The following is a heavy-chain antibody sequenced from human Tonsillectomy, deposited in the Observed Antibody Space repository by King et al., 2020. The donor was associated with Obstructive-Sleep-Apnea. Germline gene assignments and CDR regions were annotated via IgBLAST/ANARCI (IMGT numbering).Heavy chain of an antibody. D-gene: IGHD3-22*01. J-gene: IGHJ5*02. V-gene: IGHV4-39*07. Sequence: QLQESGPGLVKPSETLSLTCTVSGGSISSSSYYWGWIRQPPGKGLEWIGSIYYSGSTYYNPSLHSRVTISVDTSKNQFSLKLGSVTAADTAVYYWAREGGRRYYYDSSGYYNWFDPWGQGTLVTVSS. CDR3: AREGGRRYYYDSSGYYNWFDP. CDR2: IYYSGST. CDR1: GGSISSSSYY.